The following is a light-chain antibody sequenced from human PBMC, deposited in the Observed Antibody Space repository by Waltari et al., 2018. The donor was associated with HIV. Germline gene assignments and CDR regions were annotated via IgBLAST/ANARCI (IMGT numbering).Light chain of an antibody. CDR3: ASWDDSLNGLYV. CDR2: INR. CDR1: SSNIGSNT. Sequence: QSVLTQPPSASATPGQRVTISCSGNSSNIGSNTVNWYLQLPGTTPKLLININRQRPSGVPSRFSGSKSGTSASLAISGLQSEDEAHYYCASWDDSLNGLYVFGPGTKVTVL. J-gene: IGLJ1*01. V-gene: IGLV1-44*01.